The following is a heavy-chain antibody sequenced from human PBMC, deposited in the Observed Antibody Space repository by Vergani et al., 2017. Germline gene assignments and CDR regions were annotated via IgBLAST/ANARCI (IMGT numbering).Heavy chain of an antibody. Sequence: QVQLVESGGGVVQPGRSLRLSCAASGFTFSSYGMHWVRQAPGKGLEWVAVISYDGSNKYYADSVKGRFTISRDNSKNTLYLQMNSLRAEDTAVYYCAKESGIAAAGTSWYYYYGMDVWGQGTTVTVSS. J-gene: IGHJ6*02. CDR2: ISYDGSNK. D-gene: IGHD6-13*01. CDR1: GFTFSSYG. V-gene: IGHV3-30*18. CDR3: AKESGIAAAGTSWYYYYGMDV.